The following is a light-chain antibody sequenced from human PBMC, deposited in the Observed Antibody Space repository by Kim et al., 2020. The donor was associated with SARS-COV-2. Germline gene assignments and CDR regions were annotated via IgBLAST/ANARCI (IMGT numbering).Light chain of an antibody. CDR1: RGDVGTYNY. CDR3: SSYATSRSYV. CDR2: DVN. V-gene: IGLV2-14*03. J-gene: IGLJ1*01. Sequence: GQTIANSCTGTRGDVGTYNYVSWYQKYPGKAPKLMIYDVNKRPSGVSNRFSGSKSGNTASLTIYGLQAEDEADYYCSSYATSRSYVFGTGTKVTVL.